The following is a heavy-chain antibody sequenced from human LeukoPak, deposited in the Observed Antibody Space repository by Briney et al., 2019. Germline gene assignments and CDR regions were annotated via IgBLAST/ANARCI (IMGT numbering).Heavy chain of an antibody. CDR2: ISGSGGST. CDR1: GFTFSSYG. J-gene: IGHJ3*02. D-gene: IGHD3-10*01. CDR3: AKGMVRGVISVLGAFDI. Sequence: PGGSLRLSCAASGFTFSSYGMSWVRQAPGKGLEWVSAISGSGGSTYYADSVKGRFTIPRDNSKNTLYLQMNSLRAEDTAVYYCAKGMVRGVISVLGAFDIWGQGTMVTVSS. V-gene: IGHV3-23*01.